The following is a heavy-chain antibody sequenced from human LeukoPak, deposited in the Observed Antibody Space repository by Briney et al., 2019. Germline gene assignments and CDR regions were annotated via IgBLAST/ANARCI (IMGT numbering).Heavy chain of an antibody. CDR3: ARDHSSGLYYFDY. J-gene: IGHJ4*02. CDR1: GGTFSSYA. V-gene: IGHV1-69*13. Sequence: SVKVSCKASGGTFSSYAISWVRQAPGQGLEWMGGIIPIFGTANYAQKFQGRVTITADESTSTAYMELSILRSEDTAVYYCARDHSSGLYYFDYWGQGTLVTVSS. D-gene: IGHD6-19*01. CDR2: IIPIFGTA.